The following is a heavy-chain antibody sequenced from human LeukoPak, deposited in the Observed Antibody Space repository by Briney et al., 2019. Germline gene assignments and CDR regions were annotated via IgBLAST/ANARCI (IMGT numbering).Heavy chain of an antibody. CDR3: ARKAKDYYDSSGYYYPDY. CDR1: GGSISSSSYY. D-gene: IGHD3-22*01. Sequence: SEALSLTCTVSGGSISSSSYYWGWIRQPPGKGLEWIGSIYYSGSTYYNPSLKSRVTISVDTSKNQFSLKLSSVTAADTAVYYCARKAKDYYDSSGYYYPDYWGQGTLVTVSS. CDR2: IYYSGST. J-gene: IGHJ4*02. V-gene: IGHV4-39*07.